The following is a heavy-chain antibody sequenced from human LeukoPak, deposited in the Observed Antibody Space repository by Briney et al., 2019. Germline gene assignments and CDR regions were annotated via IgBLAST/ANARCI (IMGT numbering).Heavy chain of an antibody. CDR2: INWNGGST. CDR1: GFTFDDYG. CDR3: ARGGLTMVRGVIINDLPNWFDP. J-gene: IGHJ5*02. Sequence: GGSLRLSCAASGFTFDDYGMSWVRQAPGKGLEWVSGINWNGGSTGYADSVKGRFTISRDNAKNSLYLQMNSLRAEDTAVYYCARGGLTMVRGVIINDLPNWFDPWGQGTLVTVSS. V-gene: IGHV3-20*04. D-gene: IGHD3-10*01.